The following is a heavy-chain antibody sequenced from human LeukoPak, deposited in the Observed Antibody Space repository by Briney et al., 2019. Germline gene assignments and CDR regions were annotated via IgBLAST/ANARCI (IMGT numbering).Heavy chain of an antibody. CDR1: GFTFSTYA. Sequence: PGGSLRLSCAASGFTFSTYAMSWGRQAPGKGLEGVSAISAGGGRTFYADSVKGRFTISRDNSKNTLYLQMNSLRAEDTAVYYCAQEVRGPGDYWGQGTLVTVSS. V-gene: IGHV3-23*01. CDR2: ISAGGGRT. CDR3: AQEVRGPGDY. J-gene: IGHJ4*02. D-gene: IGHD3-10*01.